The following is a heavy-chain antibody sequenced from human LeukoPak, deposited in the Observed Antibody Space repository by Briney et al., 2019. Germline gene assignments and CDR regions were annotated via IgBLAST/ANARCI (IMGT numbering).Heavy chain of an antibody. V-gene: IGHV4-4*07. D-gene: IGHD6-19*01. CDR3: ARAVSVAGTNYYFDY. J-gene: IGHJ4*02. CDR1: GGSISSYY. CDR2: IYTSGST. Sequence: SETLSLTCSVSGGSISSYYWSWIRQPAGKGLEWVGRIYTSGSTNYNPSLKSRLPLSVDTSQNQFSPKLSPVTAADTAVYYCARAVSVAGTNYYFDYWGQGTLVTVSS.